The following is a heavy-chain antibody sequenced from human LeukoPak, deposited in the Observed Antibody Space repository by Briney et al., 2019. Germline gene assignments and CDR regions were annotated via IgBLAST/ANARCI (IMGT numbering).Heavy chain of an antibody. D-gene: IGHD3-3*01. Sequence: SETLSLTCTVSGGSLRSGGYYWSWTRQHPGRGLEWIGYIYHTGSTSYHPSLKSRVTISVDTSKNQFSLKLSSVTAADTAVYYCARDWSLDYWGQGTLVTVSS. J-gene: IGHJ4*02. CDR2: IYHTGST. CDR1: GGSLRSGGYY. V-gene: IGHV4-31*03. CDR3: ARDWSLDY.